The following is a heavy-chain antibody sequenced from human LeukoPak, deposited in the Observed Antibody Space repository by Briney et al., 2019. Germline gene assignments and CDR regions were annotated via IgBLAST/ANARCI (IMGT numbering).Heavy chain of an antibody. V-gene: IGHV3-49*04. D-gene: IGHD3-9*01. Sequence: GGSLRLSCAASGFTFSKYAMSWVRQAPGKGLEWVAFIRSKSYSGTTEHAASVKGRFTISRDDSKSIAYLQMNSLNTDDTAVYYCTRVIRLSGGRYYFDYWGQGTLVTVSS. CDR2: IRSKSYSGTT. CDR3: TRVIRLSGGRYYFDY. J-gene: IGHJ4*02. CDR1: GFTFSKYA.